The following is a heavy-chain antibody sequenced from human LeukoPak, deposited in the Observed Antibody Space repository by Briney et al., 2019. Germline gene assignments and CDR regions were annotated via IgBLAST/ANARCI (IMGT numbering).Heavy chain of an antibody. J-gene: IGHJ4*02. D-gene: IGHD2-2*01. CDR2: IYSGGNT. CDR3: NTYHFDY. CDR1: GFTVSSKY. Sequence: PGGSLRLSCAASGFTVSSKYMSWVRQAPGKGLEWVSVIYSGGNTYYADSVKGRFTISRDNSKNTLYLQMNSLRAEDTAVYYCNTYHFDYWGQGTLVTVSS. V-gene: IGHV3-66*02.